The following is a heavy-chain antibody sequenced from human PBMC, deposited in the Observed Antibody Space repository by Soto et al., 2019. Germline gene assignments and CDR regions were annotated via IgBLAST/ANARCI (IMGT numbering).Heavy chain of an antibody. J-gene: IGHJ3*02. D-gene: IGHD6-19*01. CDR2: MNPNSGNT. CDR1: GYTFTSYD. V-gene: IGHV1-8*01. CDR3: ASSPHLSGFWGAFDI. Sequence: ASVKVSCKASGYTFTSYDINWVRQATGQGREWMGWMNPNSGNTGYAQKFQGRVTMTRNTSISTAYMELSSLRSEDTAVYYCASSPHLSGFWGAFDIWGQGXMVTV.